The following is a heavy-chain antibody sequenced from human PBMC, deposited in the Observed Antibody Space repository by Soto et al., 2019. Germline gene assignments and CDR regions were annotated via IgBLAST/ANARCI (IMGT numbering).Heavy chain of an antibody. V-gene: IGHV3-13*01. J-gene: IGHJ5*02. CDR2: IGFAGDT. Sequence: GGSLRLSWGASGFIFSNFDMHWVRQTTEKGLEWVSGIGFAGDTNYSGSVKGRFTISRENAKNSLFLQMNSLRVGDTAVYYCVRGLPGGSDPRGQGTLVTVSS. CDR3: VRGLPGGSDP. CDR1: GFIFSNFD. D-gene: IGHD3-10*01.